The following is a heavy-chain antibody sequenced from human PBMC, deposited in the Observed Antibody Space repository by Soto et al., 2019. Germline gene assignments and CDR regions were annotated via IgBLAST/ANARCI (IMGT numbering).Heavy chain of an antibody. CDR2: IYYLGNT. D-gene: IGHD6-19*01. CDR3: ARAVGDPLYYLDY. Sequence: SETLSLTCTVSGGSISSGPSYWGWIRQPPGQGLEWVGSIYYLGNTNYNPSLRSRVVISVDKSKNQFSLRLSSVTAADTAVYYCARAVGDPLYYLDYWGQGTLVTVSS. J-gene: IGHJ4*02. V-gene: IGHV4-39*01. CDR1: GGSISSGPSY.